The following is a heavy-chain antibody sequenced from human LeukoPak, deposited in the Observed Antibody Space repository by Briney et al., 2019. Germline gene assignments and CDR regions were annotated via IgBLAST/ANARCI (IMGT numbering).Heavy chain of an antibody. CDR2: IWYNGKNK. V-gene: IGHV3-33*01. Sequence: GRSLRLSCAASGFTFSTYAMHWVRQAPGKGLEWVAMIWYNGKNKHYADSVKGRFTISRDNSKNTLDLQMNSLRADDTAVYYCVRDPSNSGWAFDYWGQGTQVTVSP. J-gene: IGHJ4*02. CDR1: GFTFSTYA. D-gene: IGHD6-19*01. CDR3: VRDPSNSGWAFDY.